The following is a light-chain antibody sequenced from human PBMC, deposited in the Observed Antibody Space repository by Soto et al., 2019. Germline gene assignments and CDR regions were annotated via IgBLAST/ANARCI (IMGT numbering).Light chain of an antibody. CDR1: QSVSGDF. Sequence: VLTPSPGTLSLSPGESATLSCRASQSVSGDFLTWYQQKPGQAPRLLIYSASRTPAGIPDRFSGSGSATDFTLTISMLQPDDFALYYCHQYGSSPITFGQGTRLEIK. CDR2: SAS. V-gene: IGKV3-20*01. J-gene: IGKJ5*01. CDR3: HQYGSSPIT.